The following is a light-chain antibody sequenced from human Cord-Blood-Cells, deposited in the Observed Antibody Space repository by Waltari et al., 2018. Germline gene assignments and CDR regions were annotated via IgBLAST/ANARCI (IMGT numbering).Light chain of an antibody. CDR2: DAS. Sequence: EIVLTQSPATLSLSPGERATLSCRASQSVSSYLAWYQQKPGQAPRLLIYDASNRATGIPARFSGSGSWTDFTLTISSLEPEDFAVYYCQQRSNWPLTFGGGTKVAIK. V-gene: IGKV3-11*01. CDR1: QSVSSY. J-gene: IGKJ4*01. CDR3: QQRSNWPLT.